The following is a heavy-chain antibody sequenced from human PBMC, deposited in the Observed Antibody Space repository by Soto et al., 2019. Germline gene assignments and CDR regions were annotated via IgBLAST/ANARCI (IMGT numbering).Heavy chain of an antibody. V-gene: IGHV2-5*02. Sequence: QITLKESGPTLVKPTQTLTLTCTFSGFSLSTSGVGVGWIRQPPGKALEWLALIYWDDDKRYSPSLKSRLTITKDTSKNQVVLTMTNMDPVDTATYYCAHRQDGDYVYYYYGMDVWGQGTTVTVSS. J-gene: IGHJ6*02. CDR2: IYWDDDK. CDR1: GFSLSTSGVG. D-gene: IGHD4-17*01. CDR3: AHRQDGDYVYYYYGMDV.